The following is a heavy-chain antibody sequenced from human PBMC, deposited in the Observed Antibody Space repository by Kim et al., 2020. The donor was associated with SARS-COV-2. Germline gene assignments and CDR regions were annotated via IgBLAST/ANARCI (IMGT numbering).Heavy chain of an antibody. CDR1: GFTFSSYG. Sequence: GGSLRLSCAASGFTFSSYGMHWVRQAPGKGLEWVAVISYDGSNKYYADSVKGRFTISRDNSKNTLYLQMNSLRAEDTAVYYCARDLSRVRVRGVIYYYYGMDVWGQGTTVTVSS. D-gene: IGHD3-10*01. CDR3: ARDLSRVRVRGVIYYYYGMDV. V-gene: IGHV3-33*05. CDR2: ISYDGSNK. J-gene: IGHJ6*02.